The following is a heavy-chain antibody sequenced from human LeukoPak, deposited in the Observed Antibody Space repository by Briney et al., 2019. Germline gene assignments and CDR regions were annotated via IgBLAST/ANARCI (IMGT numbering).Heavy chain of an antibody. CDR1: GGTFSSYA. D-gene: IGHD4-17*01. CDR2: VIPILGIA. Sequence: SVKVSCKASGGTFSSYAISWVRQAPGQGLEWMGRVIPILGIANYAQKFQGRVTITADKPTSTAYMELSSLRSEDTAVYYCVREVGYGDYVSTNNWFDPWGQGTLVIVSS. J-gene: IGHJ5*02. CDR3: VREVGYGDYVSTNNWFDP. V-gene: IGHV1-69*04.